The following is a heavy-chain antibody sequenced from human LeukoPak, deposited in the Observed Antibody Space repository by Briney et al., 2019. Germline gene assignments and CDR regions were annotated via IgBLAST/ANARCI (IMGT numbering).Heavy chain of an antibody. CDR3: TRIAAAELYYYYMDV. J-gene: IGHJ6*03. CDR2: IRSKAYGGTT. V-gene: IGHV3-49*04. Sequence: PAGGSLRLSCTASGFTFGDYAMSWVRHAPGKGLEWVGFIRSKAYGGTTEYAASVKGRFTISRDDSKSIAYLQMNSLKTEDTAVYYCTRIAAAELYYYYMDVWGKGTTVTISS. D-gene: IGHD6-13*01. CDR1: GFTFGDYA.